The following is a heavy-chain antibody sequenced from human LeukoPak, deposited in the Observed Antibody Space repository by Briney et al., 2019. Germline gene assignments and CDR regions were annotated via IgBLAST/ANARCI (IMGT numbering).Heavy chain of an antibody. V-gene: IGHV4-34*01. CDR2: INHSGST. Sequence: SETLSLTCAVYGGSFSGYYWSWIRQPPGKGLEWIGEINHSGSTNYNPSLKSRVTISVDTSKNQLSLKLSSVTAADTAVYYCARDYGSGSYGVDYWGQGTLVTVSS. CDR3: ARDYGSGSYGVDY. D-gene: IGHD3-10*01. CDR1: GGSFSGYY. J-gene: IGHJ4*02.